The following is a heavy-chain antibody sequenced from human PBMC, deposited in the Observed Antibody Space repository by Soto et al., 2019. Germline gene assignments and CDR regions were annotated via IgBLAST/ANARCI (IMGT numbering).Heavy chain of an antibody. Sequence: GRSRRLSCAASGFTVSSGYMAWVRQAPGKGLEWNSVLFSGASSYYADSVKGRFTISRDNSKNTLSLEMSSLRVEDTAVYFCARDTYSSGWYDSWGQGTLVTVSS. CDR2: LFSGASS. D-gene: IGHD6-19*01. J-gene: IGHJ5*01. CDR1: GFTVSSGY. CDR3: ARDTYSSGWYDS. V-gene: IGHV3-53*01.